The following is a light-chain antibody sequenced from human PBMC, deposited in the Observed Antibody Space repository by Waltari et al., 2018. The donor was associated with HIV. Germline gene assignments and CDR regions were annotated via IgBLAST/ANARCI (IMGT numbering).Light chain of an antibody. J-gene: IGKJ2*03. CDR3: QQYYITQYS. Sequence: DIVLTPSPDSPAGALGAWAPINCKSSQSIFNSSNSKNYLAWYQQKPGQTPKLLIYWASTRESGVPDRFSGSGSGTDFTLTISSLRAEDVAVYYCQQYYITQYSFGQGTKLEIK. CDR1: QSIFNSSNSKNY. CDR2: WAS. V-gene: IGKV4-1*01.